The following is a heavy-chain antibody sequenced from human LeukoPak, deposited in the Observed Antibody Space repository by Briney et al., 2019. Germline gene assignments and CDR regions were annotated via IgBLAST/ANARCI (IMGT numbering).Heavy chain of an antibody. CDR2: IYPGDSDT. Sequence: GESLKISCKGSGYSFTSYWIGWVRQMPGKGLEWMGIIYPGDSDTRYSPSFQGQVTISADKSISTAYLQWSSLKASDTAMYYCARSYGSGSYCTNWFDPWGQGTLVTVSS. J-gene: IGHJ5*02. D-gene: IGHD3-10*01. V-gene: IGHV5-51*01. CDR1: GYSFTSYW. CDR3: ARSYGSGSYCTNWFDP.